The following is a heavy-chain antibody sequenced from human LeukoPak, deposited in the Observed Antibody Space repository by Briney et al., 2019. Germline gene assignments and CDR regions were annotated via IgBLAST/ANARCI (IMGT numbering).Heavy chain of an antibody. J-gene: IGHJ1*01. CDR3: ARGRLHSEGSGQYYSYV. V-gene: IGHV4-34*01. Sequence: PSETLSLTCAVYGGSFSGYYWSWIRQPPGKGLEWIGEINHSGSTNYNPSLKSRVTISVDTSKNQSSLKLSSVTAAHTALYYCARGRLHSEGSGQYYSYVGGQGPLHTVSS. CDR1: GGSFSGYY. CDR2: INHSGST. D-gene: IGHD2/OR15-2a*01.